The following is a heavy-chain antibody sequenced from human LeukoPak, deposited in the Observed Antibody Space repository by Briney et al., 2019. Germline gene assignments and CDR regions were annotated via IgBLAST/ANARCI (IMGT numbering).Heavy chain of an antibody. D-gene: IGHD6-13*01. CDR2: MYHSGST. V-gene: IGHV4-38-2*01. Sequence: PSETLSLTCAVSGYSISSGYYWGWFRQPPGKGLEWIGCMYHSGSTYYNPSLKSRVTISVDTSKNQFSLKLSSVTAADTAVYYCARQGGSSSPYYYYYMDVWGKGSKVTVSS. CDR3: ARQGGSSSPYYYYYMDV. J-gene: IGHJ6*03. CDR1: GYSISSGYY.